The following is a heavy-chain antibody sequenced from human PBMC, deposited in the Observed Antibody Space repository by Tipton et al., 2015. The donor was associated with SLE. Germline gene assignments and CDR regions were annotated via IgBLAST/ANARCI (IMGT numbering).Heavy chain of an antibody. D-gene: IGHD2-21*01. CDR2: IRDDGSKN. V-gene: IGHV3-30*02. CDR1: GFIFSSYG. CDR3: AKGDCGGSCYPFDY. Sequence: SLRLSCVASGFIFSSYGMHWVRQAPGKGLEWVAFIRDDGSKNYYADSVKSRFTISRDNSKNTLYLQMNSLRAEDTAVYYCAKGDCGGSCYPFDYWGQGTRVTVSS. J-gene: IGHJ4*02.